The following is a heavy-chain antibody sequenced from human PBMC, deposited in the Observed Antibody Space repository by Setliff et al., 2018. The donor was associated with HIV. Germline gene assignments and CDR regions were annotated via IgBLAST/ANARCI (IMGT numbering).Heavy chain of an antibody. CDR2: IYWDDDV. J-gene: IGHJ4*01. V-gene: IGHV2-5*02. Sequence: ESGPTLVNPPQTLTLTCTVSGFSLGSSGVGVGWVRQPPGEGLGWLALIYWDDDVRYNPSLKSRLTITKDTSRNQVDLTVSNLDPVDTATYFCVHVSFYREVYFDDWGQGILVTVSS. D-gene: IGHD3-16*02. CDR3: VHVSFYREVYFDD. CDR1: GFSLGSSGVG.